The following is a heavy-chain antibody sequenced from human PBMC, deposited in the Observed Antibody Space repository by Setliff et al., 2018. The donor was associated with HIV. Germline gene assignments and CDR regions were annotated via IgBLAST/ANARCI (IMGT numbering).Heavy chain of an antibody. CDR2: MYHSGST. Sequence: SETLSLTCTVSGYSISSGYYWGWIRQPPGKGLEWIGSMYHSGSTYYNPSLKSRVTISLDTSKNQFSLKLSSVTVADTAVYYCASEDCGGGSCRPDNGGQGTRVTVSS. J-gene: IGHJ4*02. CDR1: GYSISSGYY. CDR3: ASEDCGGGSCRPDN. D-gene: IGHD2-15*01. V-gene: IGHV4-38-2*02.